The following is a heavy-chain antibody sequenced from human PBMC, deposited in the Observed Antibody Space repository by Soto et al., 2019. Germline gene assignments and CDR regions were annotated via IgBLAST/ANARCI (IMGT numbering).Heavy chain of an antibody. CDR2: IYYSGST. V-gene: IGHV4-39*02. Sequence: SETLSLTCTVSGGSISSSSYYWCWIRQPPGKGLEWIGSIYYSGSTYYNPSLKSRVTISVDTSKNQFSLKLSSVTAADTAVYYCAREGLFWSGLPGWFARRGQRTSVIVSS. J-gene: IGHJ5*02. CDR3: AREGLFWSGLPGWFAR. D-gene: IGHD3-3*01. CDR1: GGSISSSSYY.